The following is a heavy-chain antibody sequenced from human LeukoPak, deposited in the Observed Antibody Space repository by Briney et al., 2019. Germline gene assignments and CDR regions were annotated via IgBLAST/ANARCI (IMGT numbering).Heavy chain of an antibody. V-gene: IGHV3-21*01. D-gene: IGHD1-7*01. CDR3: ARDRGVPYFIAGTTTAFFDY. CDR1: GFTFSSYS. Sequence: PGGSLRLSCAASGFTFSSYSMNWVRPAPGKGLEWVSSISSSSSYIYYADSVKGRFTISRDNAKNSLYLQMNSLRAEDTAVYYCARDRGVPYFIAGTTTAFFDYWGQGTLVTVSS. J-gene: IGHJ4*02. CDR2: ISSSSSYI.